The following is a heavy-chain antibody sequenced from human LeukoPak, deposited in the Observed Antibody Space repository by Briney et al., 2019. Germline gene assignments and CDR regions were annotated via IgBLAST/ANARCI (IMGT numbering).Heavy chain of an antibody. CDR3: ARGYGSSSAGYLDC. CDR1: GFTFSSFG. V-gene: IGHV3-33*01. D-gene: IGHD6-13*01. J-gene: IGHJ4*02. Sequence: GGSLRLSCAASGFTFSSFGMHWVRQAPGKGLEWLAIIYYGGNNKYYADSVKGRFTIFRDNSKNTVSLQMNSLRAEDTAVYYCARGYGSSSAGYLDCWGQGTLVTVSS. CDR2: IYYGGNNK.